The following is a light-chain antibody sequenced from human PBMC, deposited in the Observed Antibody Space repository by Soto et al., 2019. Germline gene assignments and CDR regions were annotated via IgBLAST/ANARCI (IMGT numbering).Light chain of an antibody. CDR1: QSSSSW. CDR2: KAS. V-gene: IGKV1-5*03. J-gene: IGKJ1*01. Sequence: DIQMTQSPSTLSASVGDRVTITCRASQSSSSWLAWYQQKPGKAPKLLIYKASSLESGVPSRFSGSGSGTEFTLTISSLQTDDFATYYCQQYKSYTWTFGQGTKVEIK. CDR3: QQYKSYTWT.